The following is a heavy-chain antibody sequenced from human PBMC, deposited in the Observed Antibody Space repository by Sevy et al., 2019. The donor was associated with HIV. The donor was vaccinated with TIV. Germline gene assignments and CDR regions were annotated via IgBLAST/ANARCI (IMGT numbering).Heavy chain of an antibody. CDR3: ARGNYYDNSGFPLYYFDY. J-gene: IGHJ4*02. Sequence: ASVKVSCKACGYTFTNYYLHWVRQAPGQGLEWMGIIHPSGGRTSYAQKFQGRVTMTSDTSTTTVYMDLSCLRSEDTAVYYCARGNYYDNSGFPLYYFDYWGRGTPVTVSS. D-gene: IGHD3-22*01. CDR2: IHPSGGRT. V-gene: IGHV1-46*01. CDR1: GYTFTNYY.